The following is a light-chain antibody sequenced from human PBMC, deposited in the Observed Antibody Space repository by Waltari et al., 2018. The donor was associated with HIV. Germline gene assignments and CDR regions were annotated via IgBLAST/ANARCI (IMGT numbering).Light chain of an antibody. J-gene: IGLJ3*02. Sequence: QSVLPQTTSMSRPPGQRVFISCSGSRSNIGHNFVSWFQQVSGRTPKVIIYNSDQRPSGVPDRFSAAKSGSSASLAITGLQSDDEAVYFCASRDDNLSHWVFGGGTKLTV. CDR3: ASRDDNLSHWV. CDR2: NSD. CDR1: RSNIGHNF. V-gene: IGLV1-47*02.